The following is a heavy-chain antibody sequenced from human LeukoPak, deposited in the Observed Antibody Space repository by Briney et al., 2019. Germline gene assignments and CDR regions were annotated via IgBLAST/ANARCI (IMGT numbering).Heavy chain of an antibody. Sequence: PGGSLRLSCAASGFTFSSYGMHWVRQAPGKGLEWVAVIWYDGSNKYYADSVKGRFTISRDNSKNTLYLQMNSLRAEDTAVYYRAKEYSSSSKYNWFDPWGQGTRVTVSS. D-gene: IGHD6-6*01. J-gene: IGHJ5*02. V-gene: IGHV3-33*06. CDR1: GFTFSSYG. CDR3: AKEYSSSSKYNWFDP. CDR2: IWYDGSNK.